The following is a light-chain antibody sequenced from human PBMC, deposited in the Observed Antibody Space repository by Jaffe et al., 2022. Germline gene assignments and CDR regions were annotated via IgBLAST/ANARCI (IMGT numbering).Light chain of an antibody. CDR2: GVS. CDR3: SSYTSSTTYV. J-gene: IGLJ1*01. V-gene: IGLV2-14*03. Sequence: QSALTQPASVSGSPGQSITISCTGTSSDVGVYNYVSWYQQHPGKAPKLMIYGVSNRPSGISSRFSGSKSGNTASLTISGLQAEDEADYYCSSYTSSTTYVFGTGTKVTVL. CDR1: SSDVGVYNY.